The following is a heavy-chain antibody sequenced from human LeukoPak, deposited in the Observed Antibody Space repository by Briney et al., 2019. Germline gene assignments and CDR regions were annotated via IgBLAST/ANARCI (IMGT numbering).Heavy chain of an antibody. V-gene: IGHV4-30-4*08. CDR2: IYYSGST. Sequence: SETLSLTCTVSGGSISSYYWSWIRQPPGKGLEWIGYIYYSGSTYYNPSLKSRVTISVDTSKNQFSLKLSSVTAADTAVYYCARDRRLGNWFDPWGQGTLVTVSS. CDR3: ARDRRLGNWFDP. CDR1: GGSISSYY. D-gene: IGHD7-27*01. J-gene: IGHJ5*02.